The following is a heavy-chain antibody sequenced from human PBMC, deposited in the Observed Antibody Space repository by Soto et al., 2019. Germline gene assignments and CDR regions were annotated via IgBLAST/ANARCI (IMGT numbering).Heavy chain of an antibody. Sequence: QVQLQESGPGLVKPSETLSLTCAVSGDSISSYYCMWIRQPPGKGLESIGYLYYGRSANYNPSLRCRVTLSVDTSTNQCSLTLSSMTAADTAVYYCALRSMAVVPEYWGQGTLVTVSS. CDR2: LYYGRSA. CDR1: GDSISSYY. J-gene: IGHJ4*02. CDR3: ALRSMAVVPEY. V-gene: IGHV4-59*01. D-gene: IGHD3-22*01.